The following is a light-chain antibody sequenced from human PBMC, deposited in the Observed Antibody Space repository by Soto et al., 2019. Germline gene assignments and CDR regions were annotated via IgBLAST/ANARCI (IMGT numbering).Light chain of an antibody. Sequence: TTWRASKNINTWVAWYLQKPGKAPKLLIFAASSLQSGVPSRFSASRSGPDFTLTISSLQPEDFATYYGQQSYSSPPTFGQGTKVDIK. J-gene: IGKJ1*01. CDR3: QQSYSSPPT. CDR2: AAS. V-gene: IGKV1-39*01. CDR1: KNINTW.